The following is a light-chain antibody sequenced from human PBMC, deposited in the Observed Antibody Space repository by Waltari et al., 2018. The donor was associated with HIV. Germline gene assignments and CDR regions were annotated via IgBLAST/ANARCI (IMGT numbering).Light chain of an antibody. CDR1: SSNIGAGFD. J-gene: IGLJ1*01. CDR3: QSYDSGLNTYV. CDR2: GNN. Sequence: QSVLTQPPSLSGAPGQRVIISCTGSSSNIGAGFDVHWYQQLPGTAPKLLIYGNNNRPSGVPDRFSGSKSGTSASLANTGLQAEDEADYYCQSYDSGLNTYVFGSGTKVTVL. V-gene: IGLV1-40*01.